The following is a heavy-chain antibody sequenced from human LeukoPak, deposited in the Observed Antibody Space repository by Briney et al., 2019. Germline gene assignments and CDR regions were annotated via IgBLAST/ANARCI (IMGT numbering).Heavy chain of an antibody. Sequence: ASVKVSCKASGYTLTNYGLSWVRQAPGQGLEWTGWISAYNGDTHYAQTVQGRVTMTRDTSTSTAYMELKSLRSDDTAVYYCARDFEHCTTSSCYALFDYWGQGTLVTVSS. CDR1: GYTLTNYG. CDR3: ARDFEHCTTSSCYALFDY. V-gene: IGHV1-18*01. J-gene: IGHJ4*02. D-gene: IGHD2-8*01. CDR2: ISAYNGDT.